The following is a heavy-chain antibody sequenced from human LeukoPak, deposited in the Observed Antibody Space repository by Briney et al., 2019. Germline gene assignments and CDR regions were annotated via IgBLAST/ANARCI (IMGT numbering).Heavy chain of an antibody. D-gene: IGHD1-26*01. Sequence: GGSLRLSCAASGFTFSSYSMNWVRQAPGKGLEWVSYISSSSSTIYYADSVKGRFTISRDNAKNTLYLQMNSLRAEDTAVYYCAREWEGWFDPWGQGTLVTVSS. CDR3: AREWEGWFDP. V-gene: IGHV3-48*04. CDR2: ISSSSSTI. J-gene: IGHJ5*02. CDR1: GFTFSSYS.